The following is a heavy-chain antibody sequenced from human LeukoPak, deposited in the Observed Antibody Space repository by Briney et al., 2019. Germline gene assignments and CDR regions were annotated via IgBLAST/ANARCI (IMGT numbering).Heavy chain of an antibody. J-gene: IGHJ5*02. V-gene: IGHV1-69*13. D-gene: IGHD3-10*01. CDR1: GGTFSSYA. CDR3: ATSRFSGSYYLRIGWFDP. Sequence: SVKVSCKASGGTFSSYAISWVRQAPGQGLEWMGGIIPIFGTANYAQKFQGIATITADDSTSTAYMELSSLRSEDTAVYYCATSRFSGSYYLRIGWFDPWGQGTLVTVSS. CDR2: IIPIFGTA.